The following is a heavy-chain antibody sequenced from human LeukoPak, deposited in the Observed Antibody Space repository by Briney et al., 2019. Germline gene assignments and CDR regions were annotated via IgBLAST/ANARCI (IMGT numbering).Heavy chain of an antibody. J-gene: IGHJ5*02. CDR1: GHTFTGYY. CDR2: INPNSGGT. Sequence: ASVKVSCKASGHTFTGYYMHWVRQAPGQGLEWMGWINPNSGGTNYAQKFQGRVTMTRDTSISTAYMELSRLRSDDTAVYYCARVHPSYDSSGYYVPWGQGTLVTVSS. CDR3: ARVHPSYDSSGYYVP. D-gene: IGHD3-22*01. V-gene: IGHV1-2*02.